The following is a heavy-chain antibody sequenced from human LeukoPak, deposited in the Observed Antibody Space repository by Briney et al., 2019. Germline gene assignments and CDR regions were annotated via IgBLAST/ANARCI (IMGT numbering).Heavy chain of an antibody. CDR3: ARAYGDSPYYFDY. CDR2: IYHSGST. D-gene: IGHD4-17*01. Sequence: PSETLSLTCTVSGYSISSTYYWGWIRQPPGKGLEWIGSIYHSGSTYYNPSLKSRVTISVDTSKNQFSLKLSSVTAADTAVYYCARAYGDSPYYFDYWGQGTLVTVSS. J-gene: IGHJ4*02. CDR1: GYSISSTYY. V-gene: IGHV4-38-2*02.